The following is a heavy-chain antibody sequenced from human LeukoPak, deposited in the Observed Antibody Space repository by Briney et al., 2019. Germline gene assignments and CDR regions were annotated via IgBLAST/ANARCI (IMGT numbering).Heavy chain of an antibody. CDR2: ISSSSAYI. Sequence: PGGSLRLSCAASGFMFSTYSMNWVRQAPGKGLEWVSSISSSSAYIYYADSVKGRFTISRDNAKNSLYLQMNGLRAEDTAVYYCARGAVPLLWLGNYYMDVWGKGTTVTISS. D-gene: IGHD3-10*01. J-gene: IGHJ6*03. CDR3: ARGAVPLLWLGNYYMDV. V-gene: IGHV3-21*01. CDR1: GFMFSTYS.